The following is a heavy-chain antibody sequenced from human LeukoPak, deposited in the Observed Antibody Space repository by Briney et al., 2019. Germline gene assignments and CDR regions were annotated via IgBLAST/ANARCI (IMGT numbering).Heavy chain of an antibody. Sequence: GGSLRLSCAASGFTFSSYEMNWVRQAPGKGLEWVSYISSSCSTIYYADSVKGRFTISRDNAKNSLYLQMNSLRAEDTAVYYCARLGSDWFDPWGQGTLVTGSS. CDR3: ARLGSDWFDP. CDR2: ISSSCSTI. V-gene: IGHV3-48*03. J-gene: IGHJ5*02. CDR1: GFTFSSYE. D-gene: IGHD7-27*01.